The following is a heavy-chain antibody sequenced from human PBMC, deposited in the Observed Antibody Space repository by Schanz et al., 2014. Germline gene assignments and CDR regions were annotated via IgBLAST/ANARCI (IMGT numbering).Heavy chain of an antibody. CDR3: ARDRGHGDLPGDI. CDR2: IYHSGNT. V-gene: IGHV4-4*02. Sequence: QVQLQESGPGLVKPSGTLSLTCAVSGASISSSNWWSWVRQPPGKGLEWIGEIYHSGNTNYNASLKSRVTISVDTSKSQFSLKLSSVTAADTAVYYCARDRGHGDLPGDIWGQGTMVTVSS. J-gene: IGHJ3*02. D-gene: IGHD4-17*01. CDR1: GASISSSNW.